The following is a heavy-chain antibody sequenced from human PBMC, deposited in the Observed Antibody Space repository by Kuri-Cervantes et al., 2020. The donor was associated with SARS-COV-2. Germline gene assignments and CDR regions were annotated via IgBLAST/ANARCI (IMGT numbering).Heavy chain of an antibody. V-gene: IGHV4-39*01. Sequence: ESLKISCTVSGGSISSSSYYWGWIRQPPGKGLEWIGSIYYSGSTYYNPSLKSRVTISVDTSKNQFSLKLSSVTAAGTAVYYCASAQGPYYYDSSGYYRFDYWGQETLVTVSS. CDR1: GGSISSSSYY. CDR3: ASAQGPYYYDSSGYYRFDY. J-gene: IGHJ4*02. D-gene: IGHD3-22*01. CDR2: IYYSGST.